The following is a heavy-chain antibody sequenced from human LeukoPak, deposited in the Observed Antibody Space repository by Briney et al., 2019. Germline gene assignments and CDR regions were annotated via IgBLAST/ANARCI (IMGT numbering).Heavy chain of an antibody. CDR1: GGSISSYH. D-gene: IGHD3-9*01. V-gene: IGHV4-59*08. J-gene: IGHJ4*01. Sequence: PSETLSLTCTVSGGSISSYHWSWIRQPPGKGLEWIGYIYYSGTTDYNPSLKSRVTISLDTSKNQFSLKLSSVTAADTAVYYCARHSAGPYYDILTGSFEYWGQGTLVTVSS. CDR3: ARHSAGPYYDILTGSFEY. CDR2: IYYSGTT.